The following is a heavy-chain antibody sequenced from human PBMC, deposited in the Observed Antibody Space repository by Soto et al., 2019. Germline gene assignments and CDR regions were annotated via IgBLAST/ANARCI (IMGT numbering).Heavy chain of an antibody. D-gene: IGHD6-19*01. CDR3: ARVLRLAHFDD. J-gene: IGHJ4*02. Sequence: LRLSCAASGFTFSSYEMNWVRQAPGKGLEWVSYISSSGSTIYYADSVKGRFTISRDNAKNSLYLQMNSLRAEDTAVYYCARVLRLAHFDDWGQGTLVTVSS. CDR2: ISSSGSTI. V-gene: IGHV3-48*03. CDR1: GFTFSSYE.